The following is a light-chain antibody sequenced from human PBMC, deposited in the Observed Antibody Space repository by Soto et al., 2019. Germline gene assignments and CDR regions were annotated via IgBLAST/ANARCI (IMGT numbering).Light chain of an antibody. CDR3: EQRSNWPPWT. CDR1: QSVSSY. Sequence: EIVLTQSPATLSLSPGERATLSCRASQSVSSYLAWYQQKPGQAPRLLIYDASNRATGIPARFSGSGSGIAFTLTISSPEPEDFAVYYCEQRSNWPPWTFGQGTKVEIK. V-gene: IGKV3-11*01. J-gene: IGKJ1*01. CDR2: DAS.